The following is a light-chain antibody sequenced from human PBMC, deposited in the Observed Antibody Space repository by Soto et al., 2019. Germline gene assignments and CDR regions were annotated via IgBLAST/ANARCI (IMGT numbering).Light chain of an antibody. CDR1: SSDVGGYNY. Sequence: QSALTQPASVSGSPGQSITISCTGTSSDVGGYNYVSWYQQHPSKAPKLMIYDVSNRPSGVSNRFSGSKSGNTASLTISGLQAEDEADYYCSSYTSSSTLVVFGGGTQVTVL. J-gene: IGLJ2*01. V-gene: IGLV2-14*01. CDR2: DVS. CDR3: SSYTSSSTLVV.